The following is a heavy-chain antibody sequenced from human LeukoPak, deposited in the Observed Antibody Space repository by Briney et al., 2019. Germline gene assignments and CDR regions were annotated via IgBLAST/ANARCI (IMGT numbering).Heavy chain of an antibody. V-gene: IGHV4-59*01. J-gene: IGHJ2*01. CDR1: GFTFSNAW. CDR3: ASRATDYWYFDL. CDR2: IDYSGST. D-gene: IGHD1-1*01. Sequence: KPGGSLRLSCAASGFTFSNAWMSWIRQPPGKGLEWIGYIDYSGSTKYNPSLKSRVTISVDTSKNQFSLKLSSVTAADTAVYYCASRATDYWYFDLWGRGTLVTVSS.